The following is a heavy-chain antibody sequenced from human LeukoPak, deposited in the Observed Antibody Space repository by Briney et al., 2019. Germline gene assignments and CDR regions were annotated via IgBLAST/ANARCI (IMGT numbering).Heavy chain of an antibody. V-gene: IGHV1-24*01. CDR1: GYTLTELS. CDR3: ARSTGLRPGADDAFDI. Sequence: ASVKVSCKVSGYTLTELSMHWVRQAPGKGLEWMGGFDPEDGETIYAQKFQGRVTMTEDTSTDTAYMELSSLRSEDTAVYYCARSTGLRPGADDAFDIWGQGTMVTVSS. J-gene: IGHJ3*02. CDR2: FDPEDGET. D-gene: IGHD1-14*01.